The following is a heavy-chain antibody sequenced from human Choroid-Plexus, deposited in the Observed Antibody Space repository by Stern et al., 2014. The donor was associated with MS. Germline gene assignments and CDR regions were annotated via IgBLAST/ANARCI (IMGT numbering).Heavy chain of an antibody. Sequence: VQLVESGGGVVQPGRPLRLSCVASGFTFGSCAMHWVRQAPGKGLEWVAGVTYDGSNKYYTDSGKGRFAIARDNSQNTLYMQMSRLRPEDTAVYYCAKDRQYLTYFFDHWGQGSLVTVSS. CDR2: VTYDGSNK. CDR1: GFTFGSCA. D-gene: IGHD2/OR15-2a*01. J-gene: IGHJ5*02. V-gene: IGHV3-30*18. CDR3: AKDRQYLTYFFDH.